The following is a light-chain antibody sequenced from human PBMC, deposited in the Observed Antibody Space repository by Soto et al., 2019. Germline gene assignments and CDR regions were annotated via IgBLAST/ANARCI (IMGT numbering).Light chain of an antibody. CDR2: DAS. CDR3: QQRSNWPPIT. J-gene: IGKJ5*01. CDR1: QSISSW. V-gene: IGKV1-5*01. Sequence: DIQMTQSASALSASVGDRVTITCRASQSISSWLAWYQQKPGKAPKLLIYDASSLESGVPSRFSGSGSGTDFTLTISSLEPEDFAVYYCQQRSNWPPITFGQGTRLEI.